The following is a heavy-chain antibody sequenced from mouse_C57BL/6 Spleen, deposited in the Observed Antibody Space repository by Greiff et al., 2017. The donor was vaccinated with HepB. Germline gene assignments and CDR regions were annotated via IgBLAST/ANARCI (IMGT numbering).Heavy chain of an antibody. Sequence: VQLQQSGPVLVKPGASVKMSCKASGYTFTDYYMNWVKQSHGKSLEWIGVINPYNGGTSYNQKFKGKATLTVDKSSSTAYMELNSLTSEDSAVYYCARAGITTVVARYFDVWGTGTTVTVSS. V-gene: IGHV1-19*01. CDR3: ARAGITTVVARYFDV. J-gene: IGHJ1*03. D-gene: IGHD1-1*01. CDR1: GYTFTDYY. CDR2: INPYNGGT.